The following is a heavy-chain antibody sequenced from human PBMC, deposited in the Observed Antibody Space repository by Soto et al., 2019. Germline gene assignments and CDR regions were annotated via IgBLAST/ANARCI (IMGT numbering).Heavy chain of an antibody. CDR1: GFTFSSYW. CDR2: INQQGSEK. V-gene: IGHV3-7*01. Sequence: EVQLVESGGGLVQPGGSLRLSCAASGFTFSSYWMSWVRQAPGKGLEWVANINQQGSEKYYVDSVKGRFTISRDNAKISLYLQMNSLRAEDTAVYYCARGRSLLWFGEPRGQGTLVTVSS. D-gene: IGHD3-10*01. CDR3: ARGRSLLWFGEP. J-gene: IGHJ4*02.